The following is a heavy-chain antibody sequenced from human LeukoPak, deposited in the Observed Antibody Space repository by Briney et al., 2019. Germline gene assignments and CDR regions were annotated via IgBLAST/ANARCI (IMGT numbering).Heavy chain of an antibody. CDR1: GGTFSSYA. V-gene: IGHV1-69*04. Sequence: SVKVSCKASGGTFSSYAISWVRQAPGQGLEWMGRIIPILGIANYAQKFQGRVTITADKSTSTAYMELSSLRSEDTAVYYCARSGLHGYSGIPWGQGTLVTVSS. CDR3: ARSGLHGYSGIP. J-gene: IGHJ5*02. D-gene: IGHD1-26*01. CDR2: IIPILGIA.